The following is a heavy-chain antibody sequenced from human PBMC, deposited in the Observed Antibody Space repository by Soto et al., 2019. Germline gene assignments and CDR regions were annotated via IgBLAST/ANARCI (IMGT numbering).Heavy chain of an antibody. CDR3: ARDAYDSSGYSYYYYYGMDV. CDR1: GYTFTSYD. J-gene: IGHJ6*02. CDR2: MNPNSGNT. V-gene: IGHV1-8*01. Sequence: QVQLVQSGAEVKKPGASVKVSCKASGYTFTSYDINWVRQATGQGLEWMGWMNPNSGNTGYAQKFQGRVTMTRNTSIGTAYMELSSLRSEDTAVYYCARDAYDSSGYSYYYYYGMDVWGQGPTVTVSS. D-gene: IGHD3-22*01.